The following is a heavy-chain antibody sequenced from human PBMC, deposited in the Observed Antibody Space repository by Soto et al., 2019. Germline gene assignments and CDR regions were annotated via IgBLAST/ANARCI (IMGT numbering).Heavy chain of an antibody. CDR3: ARVRGNQLLGWFDP. CDR1: GGSISPYY. CDR2: IYYGGTT. V-gene: IGHV4-59*08. Sequence: SETLSLTCTVSGGSISPYYWTWVRQPPGKGLEWIGYIYYGGTTSYNPSLMSRVTISLETSKSQISLRLTSVTAADTAVYYCARVRGNQLLGWFDPWGQGTLVTVSS. J-gene: IGHJ5*02. D-gene: IGHD2-2*01.